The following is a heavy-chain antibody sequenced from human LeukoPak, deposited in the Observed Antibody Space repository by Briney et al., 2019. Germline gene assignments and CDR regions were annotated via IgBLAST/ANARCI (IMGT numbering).Heavy chain of an antibody. Sequence: GGSLRLSCAASGFTFSSYEMNWVRQAPGKGLEWVSAIHRGETTHYADSVKGRFTISRDNSKNTLYLQMNDLRAEDTAVYYCARDYYGSGSYQFDYWGQGTLVTVSS. J-gene: IGHJ4*02. CDR3: ARDYYGSGSYQFDY. D-gene: IGHD3-10*01. CDR2: IHRGETT. CDR1: GFTFSSYE. V-gene: IGHV3-66*01.